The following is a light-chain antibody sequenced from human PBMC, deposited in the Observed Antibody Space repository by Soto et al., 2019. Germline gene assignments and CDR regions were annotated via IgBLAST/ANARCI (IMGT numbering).Light chain of an antibody. V-gene: IGKV3-15*01. CDR3: QQYNKLPPGP. CDR1: QSLSSN. CDR2: RAS. Sequence: EIVMTQSPATLSVSPGERATLSCRASQSLSSNLAWYQQKPGQAPRLLIFRASTRATGIPARFSGSGSGTEFTLTISSLQSEDFAVYYCQQYNKLPPGPFGQGTKLEIK. J-gene: IGKJ1*01.